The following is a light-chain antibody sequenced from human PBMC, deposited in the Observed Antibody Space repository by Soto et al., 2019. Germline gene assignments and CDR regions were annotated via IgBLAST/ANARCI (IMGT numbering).Light chain of an antibody. V-gene: IGKV1-39*01. CDR1: QSISTF. Sequence: DKKMSQSPSSLSATVGDRVTITCRASQSISTFLNWYQQKPGKAPKLLIYAASTLQSGVPSGFSGSGSGTDFTLTISSLQPEDFATYYCPQSYSSPRTFGQRTMV. J-gene: IGKJ1*01. CDR2: AAS. CDR3: PQSYSSPRT.